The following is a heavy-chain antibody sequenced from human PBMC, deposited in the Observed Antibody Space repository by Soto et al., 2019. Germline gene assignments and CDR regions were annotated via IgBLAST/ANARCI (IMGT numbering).Heavy chain of an antibody. J-gene: IGHJ4*02. CDR2: INQDGSEK. CDR1: GFVFRSYW. CDR3: ARDGAAAGLYLDN. Sequence: GGSLRLSCAASGFVFRSYWMSWVRQAPGKGLEWVDNINQDGSEKYYVDSVRGRFIISRDNAEKSLYLQMNSLRAEDTALYYCARDGAAAGLYLDNWGQGTLVTVSS. D-gene: IGHD6-19*01. V-gene: IGHV3-7*01.